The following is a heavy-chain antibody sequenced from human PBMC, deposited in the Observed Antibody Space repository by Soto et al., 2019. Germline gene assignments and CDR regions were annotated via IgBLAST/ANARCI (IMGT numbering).Heavy chain of an antibody. V-gene: IGHV3-21*01. Sequence: EVQLVESGGGLVKPGGSLRLSCAASGFTFSSYKMNWVRQAPGKGLEWVSSISDTSSDIYYADSVNGRFTISRDNAKNSMYLQMNSLRPEDTAVYYCARAPDHYDILTGLWSWGQGTLVTVSS. D-gene: IGHD3-9*01. CDR2: ISDTSSDI. CDR3: ARAPDHYDILTGLWS. J-gene: IGHJ4*02. CDR1: GFTFSSYK.